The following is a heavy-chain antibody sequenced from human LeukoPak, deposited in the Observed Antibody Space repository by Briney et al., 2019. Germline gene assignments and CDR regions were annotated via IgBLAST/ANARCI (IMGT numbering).Heavy chain of an antibody. CDR1: GGSISNYY. J-gene: IGHJ3*02. V-gene: IGHV4-59*01. CDR2: IYYSGST. CDR3: AREINREDSSSWYRDAFDI. Sequence: PSETLSLTCTVSGGSISNYYWSRIRQPPGKGLEWIGYIYYSGSTNYNPSLKSRVTISVDTSKNQFSLKLSSVTAADTAVYYCAREINREDSSSWYRDAFDIWGQGTMVTVSS. D-gene: IGHD6-13*01.